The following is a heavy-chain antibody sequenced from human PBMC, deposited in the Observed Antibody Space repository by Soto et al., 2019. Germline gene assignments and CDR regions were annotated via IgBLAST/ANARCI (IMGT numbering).Heavy chain of an antibody. D-gene: IGHD1-1*01. V-gene: IGHV3-48*02. Sequence: EVQLVESGGGLVQPGGSLRISCAASGFTFSSYPMHWVRQAPGRGLEWVSYISTSSTTIYYADSVKGRFTISRDNGKNSLYLQMNSLRDDDTAVYYCARPGLGRTLDYWGQGTLVTVSS. CDR2: ISTSSTTI. CDR1: GFTFSSYP. CDR3: ARPGLGRTLDY. J-gene: IGHJ4*02.